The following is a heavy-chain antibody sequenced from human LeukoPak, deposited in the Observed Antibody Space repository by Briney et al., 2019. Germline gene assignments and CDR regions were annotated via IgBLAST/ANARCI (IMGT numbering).Heavy chain of an antibody. CDR1: GYTFSSFS. V-gene: IGHV3-21*01. J-gene: IGHJ4*02. CDR2: ISVRSNYI. D-gene: IGHD1-1*01. CDR3: VRELAY. Sequence: GGSLRLSCAASGYTFSSFSINWVRQAPGKGLEWVSSISVRSNYIYYADSVRGRFTISRDDARDSLYLQMNSLRVEDTAVYYCVRELAYWGQGALVTVSS.